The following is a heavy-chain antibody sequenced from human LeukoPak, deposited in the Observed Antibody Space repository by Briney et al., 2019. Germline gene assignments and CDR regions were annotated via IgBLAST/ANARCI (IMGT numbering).Heavy chain of an antibody. J-gene: IGHJ5*01. CDR3: VRDVQGHYLGVAVAGRGRWLDP. V-gene: IGHV3-74*01. CDR2: ITSDGSSK. CDR1: GFTFSNYG. Sequence: PGGSLRLSCAASGFTFSNYGMHWVRQAPGKGLVWVSRITSDGSSKYYADSVKGRFTISRDNAKNTLYLQMNSLRAEDRAVYYRVRDVQGHYLGVAVAGRGRWLDPWGQGTLVTVYS. D-gene: IGHD6-13*01.